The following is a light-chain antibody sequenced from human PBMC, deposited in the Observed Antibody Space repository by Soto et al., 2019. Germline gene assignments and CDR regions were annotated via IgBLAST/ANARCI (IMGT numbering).Light chain of an antibody. CDR1: SSDVGGYSF. CDR3: RSYADTDRVI. Sequence: QSALTQPPSASGSPGQSVTISCTGTSSDVGGYSFVSWYQQRPGKAPKLMIYDVTKRPSGVPDRFSASKSGNTASLTVSGLQAADEADYFCRSYADTDRVIFGGGTKLTVL. CDR2: DVT. J-gene: IGLJ2*01. V-gene: IGLV2-8*01.